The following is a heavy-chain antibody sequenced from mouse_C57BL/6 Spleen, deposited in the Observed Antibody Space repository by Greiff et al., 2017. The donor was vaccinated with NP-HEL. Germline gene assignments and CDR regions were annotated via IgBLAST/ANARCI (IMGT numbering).Heavy chain of an antibody. Sequence: EVKLMESGGGLVQPKGSLTLSCAASGFSFNTYAMNWVRQAPGKGLEWVARIRSKSNNYATYYADSVKDRFTISRDDSESMLYLQMNNLKTEDTAMYYCVRQNYGSSPWFAYWGQGTLVTVSA. J-gene: IGHJ3*01. CDR1: GFSFNTYA. V-gene: IGHV10-1*01. CDR2: IRSKSNNYAT. CDR3: VRQNYGSSPWFAY. D-gene: IGHD1-1*01.